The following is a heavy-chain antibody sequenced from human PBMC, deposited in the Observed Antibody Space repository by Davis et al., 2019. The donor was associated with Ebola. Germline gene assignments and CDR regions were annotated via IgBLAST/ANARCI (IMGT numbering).Heavy chain of an antibody. CDR2: IIPMLGTA. V-gene: IGHV1-69*13. CDR1: GDNFKTHA. D-gene: IGHD7-27*01. Sequence: SVKVSCKASGDNFKTHAIIWVRQAPGQGLEWMGGIIPMLGTANYAQTFQGRVTITADESTSTAYVEVNSLKSEDTAIYYCASPRLGGSYYYGMDVWGQGTTVIVSS. J-gene: IGHJ6*02. CDR3: ASPRLGGSYYYGMDV.